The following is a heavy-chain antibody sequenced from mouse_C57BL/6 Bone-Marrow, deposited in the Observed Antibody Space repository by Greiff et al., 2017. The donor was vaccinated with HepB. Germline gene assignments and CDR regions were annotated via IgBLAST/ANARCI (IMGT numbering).Heavy chain of an antibody. CDR1: GFNIKNTY. J-gene: IGHJ2*01. CDR3: ASGSSTMYYFDY. CDR2: IDPANGNT. Sequence: VQLKESVAELVRPGASVKLSCTASGFNIKNTYMHWVKQRPEQGLEWIGRIDPANGNTKYAPKFQGKATLTADTSSNTAYLQLSSLTSEDTAIYYCASGSSTMYYFDYWGQGTTLTVSS. D-gene: IGHD1-3*01. V-gene: IGHV14-3*01.